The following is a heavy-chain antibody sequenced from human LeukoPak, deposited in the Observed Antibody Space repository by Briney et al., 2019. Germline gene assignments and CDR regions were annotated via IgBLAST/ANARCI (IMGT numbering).Heavy chain of an antibody. CDR1: GFTFSSTW. Sequence: GGSLRLSCAASGFTFSSTWMHWVRLVPGKGLVWVSRINSDGSNPIYADSVKGRFTISRDNAKNTLYLQMSSLRAEDTAVYYCARDWYYAVDYWGRGTLVTVSS. D-gene: IGHD3-10*01. J-gene: IGHJ4*02. CDR3: ARDWYYAVDY. CDR2: INSDGSNP. V-gene: IGHV3-74*01.